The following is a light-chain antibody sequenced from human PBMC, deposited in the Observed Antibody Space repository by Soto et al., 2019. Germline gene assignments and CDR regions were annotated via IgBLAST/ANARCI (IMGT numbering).Light chain of an antibody. CDR2: YDD. CDR1: RSNIGDNA. V-gene: IGLV1-36*01. CDR3: AVWDDSLNAVV. J-gene: IGLJ2*01. Sequence: QSVLTQPPSVSEAPWQRVTISCFGSRSNIGDNAVNWYQQVPGKAPKLLIYYDDLLPSGVSDRFSGSKSVTSASLAISGLQSEDEADYYCAVWDDSLNAVVFGGGTQLTVL.